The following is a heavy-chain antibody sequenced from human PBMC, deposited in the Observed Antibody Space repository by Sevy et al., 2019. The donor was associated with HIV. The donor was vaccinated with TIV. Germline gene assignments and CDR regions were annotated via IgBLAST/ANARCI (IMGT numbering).Heavy chain of an antibody. J-gene: IGHJ6*02. V-gene: IGHV3-33*01. CDR2: IWYDGSNK. Sequence: GGSLRLSCAASGFTFSSYGMHWVRQAPGKGLEWVAVIWYDGSNKYYEDSVKGRFTISRDNSKNTLYLQMNSLRAEDTAVYYCAREAGVGAYYYYYGMDVWGQGTTVTVSS. CDR3: AREAGVGAYYYYYGMDV. D-gene: IGHD1-26*01. CDR1: GFTFSSYG.